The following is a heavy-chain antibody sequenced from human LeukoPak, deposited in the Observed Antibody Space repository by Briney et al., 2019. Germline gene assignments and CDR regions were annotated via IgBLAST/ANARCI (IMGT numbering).Heavy chain of an antibody. V-gene: IGHV1-46*01. J-gene: IGHJ6*02. CDR3: ARDCVILDPPTPYYYYGMDV. D-gene: IGHD2-21*01. CDR2: INPSGGST. CDR1: GGTFSSYA. Sequence: ASVKVSCKASGGTFSSYAISWVRQAPGQGLEWMGIINPSGGSTSYAQKFQGRVTMTRDTSTSTVYMELSSLRSEDTAVYYCARDCVILDPPTPYYYYGMDVWGQGTTVTVSS.